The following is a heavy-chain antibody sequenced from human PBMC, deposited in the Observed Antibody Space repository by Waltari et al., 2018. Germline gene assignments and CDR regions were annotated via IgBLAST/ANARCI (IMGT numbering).Heavy chain of an antibody. CDR2: IKSKADGGTT. CDR3: TTGLLWFRDSYFDY. V-gene: IGHV3-15*01. CDR1: GFTFSNAW. Sequence: EVQLVESGGGLVKPGGSLRLSCAASGFTFSNAWMRWVREAPGKGLEVVGRIKSKADGGTTDYAAPVQGRFTISRDESKNTRYLQMSSLKTEDTAVYYCTTGLLWFRDSYFDYWGQGTLVTVSS. D-gene: IGHD3-10*01. J-gene: IGHJ4*02.